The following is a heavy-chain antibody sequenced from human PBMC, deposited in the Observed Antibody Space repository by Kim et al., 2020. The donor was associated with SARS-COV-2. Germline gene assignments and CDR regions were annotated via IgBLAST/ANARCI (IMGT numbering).Heavy chain of an antibody. J-gene: IGHJ5*01. D-gene: IGHD3-10*01. CDR2: MSSDGLNK. V-gene: IGHV3-30*04. CDR3: ATPSWGSSGNDPLDS. CDR1: GFPLRSYA. Sequence: GGSLRLSCAASGFPLRSYALHWVRQAPGQGLECVAVMSSDGLNKYYAYSVRGRCTIFRDNSDNILYLYMNILRPEDTAVDYCATPSWGSSGNDPLDSWG.